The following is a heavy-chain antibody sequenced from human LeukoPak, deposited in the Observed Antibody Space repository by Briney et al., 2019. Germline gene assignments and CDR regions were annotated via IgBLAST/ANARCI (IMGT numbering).Heavy chain of an antibody. CDR1: HGSIRDFF. Sequence: SGALSLPFHVSHGSIRDFFWRLVRPPPGKGLEWVGYIYYSGSTNYNPSLKSRVTISVDTSKNQFSLKLSSVTAADTAVYYCARIRAVQGVNFYYFDYWGQGTLVTVSS. J-gene: IGHJ4*02. CDR3: ARIRAVQGVNFYYFDY. V-gene: IGHV4-59*08. D-gene: IGHD3-10*01. CDR2: IYYSGST.